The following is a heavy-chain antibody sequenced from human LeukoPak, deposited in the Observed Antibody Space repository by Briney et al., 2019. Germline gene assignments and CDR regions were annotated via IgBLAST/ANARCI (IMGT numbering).Heavy chain of an antibody. V-gene: IGHV3-23*01. D-gene: IGHD6-13*01. CDR3: ARDNSSLNWFDP. Sequence: GGSLRLSCAASGFSFSSYAMSWVRQAPGKGLKWVSAITNSGHNTEYADSVKGRFTISRDNSKNTLYLQMNSLRAEDTAVYYCARDNSSLNWFDPWGQGTLVTVSS. CDR2: ITNSGHNT. CDR1: GFSFSSYA. J-gene: IGHJ5*02.